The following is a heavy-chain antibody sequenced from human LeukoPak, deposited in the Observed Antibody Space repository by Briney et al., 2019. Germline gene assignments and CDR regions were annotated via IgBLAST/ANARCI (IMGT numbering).Heavy chain of an antibody. V-gene: IGHV3-33*01. J-gene: IGHJ4*02. Sequence: LPGGSLRLSCAASGFTFSSYGMHWVRQAPGKGLEWVAVIWYDGSNKYYADSVKGRLTISRDNSKNTLYLQMNSLRAEDTAVYYCARDLRPGIAAGLFDYWGQGTLVTVSS. D-gene: IGHD6-13*01. CDR2: IWYDGSNK. CDR1: GFTFSSYG. CDR3: ARDLRPGIAAGLFDY.